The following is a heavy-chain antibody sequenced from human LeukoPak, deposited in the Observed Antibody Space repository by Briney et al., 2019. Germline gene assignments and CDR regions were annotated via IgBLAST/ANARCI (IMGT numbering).Heavy chain of an antibody. Sequence: GGSLRLSCAASGFTFSSYSMNWVRQAPGMGLEWVSSISSSSSYIYYADSVKGRFTISRDNAKNSLYLQMNSLRAEDTAVYYCARGANVLRYFDWSYDAFDIWGQGTMVTVSS. V-gene: IGHV3-21*01. D-gene: IGHD3-9*01. CDR2: ISSSSSYI. J-gene: IGHJ3*02. CDR1: GFTFSSYS. CDR3: ARGANVLRYFDWSYDAFDI.